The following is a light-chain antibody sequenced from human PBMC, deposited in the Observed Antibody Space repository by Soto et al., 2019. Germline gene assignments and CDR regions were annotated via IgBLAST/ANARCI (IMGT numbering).Light chain of an antibody. CDR1: SSNIGAGYD. Sequence: SVLTQPPSVSGAPGQRVTISCTGSSSNIGAGYDGHWYQQLPGTAPKLLIYGNSKRPSGVPDRFSGSKSGTSASLAITGLQAEDEADYYCQSYDSSLSVYVFGTGTKVTVL. CDR3: QSYDSSLSVYV. J-gene: IGLJ1*01. V-gene: IGLV1-40*01. CDR2: GNS.